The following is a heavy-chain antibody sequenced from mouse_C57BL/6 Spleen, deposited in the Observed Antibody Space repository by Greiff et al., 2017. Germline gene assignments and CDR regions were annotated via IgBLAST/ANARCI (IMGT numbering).Heavy chain of an antibody. CDR3: ARLGRDAY. CDR2: IYPGDGDT. Sequence: QVQLQQSGPELVKPGASVKISCKASGYAFSSSWMNWVKQRPGKGLEWIGRIYPGDGDTNYNGKFKGKATLTADKSSSTAYMQLSSLTSEDAAVYFCARLGRDAYWGQGTLVTVAA. CDR1: GYAFSSSW. J-gene: IGHJ3*01. V-gene: IGHV1-82*01.